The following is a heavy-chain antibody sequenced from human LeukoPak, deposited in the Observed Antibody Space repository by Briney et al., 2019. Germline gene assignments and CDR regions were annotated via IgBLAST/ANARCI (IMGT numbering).Heavy chain of an antibody. CDR1: GFTFRTYC. CDR3: AKDNGGSGRAFES. J-gene: IGHJ4*02. D-gene: IGHD2-15*01. CDR2: MSSDAINT. V-gene: IGHV3-30*04. Sequence: PGGSLRLSCETSGFTFRTYCVHWVRQPPGKGLEWVALMSSDAINTYYADSVKGRLRSSRDSSKDTLYLQMTSLRAEDTAVYYRAKDNGGSGRAFESWGQGTLVTVSS.